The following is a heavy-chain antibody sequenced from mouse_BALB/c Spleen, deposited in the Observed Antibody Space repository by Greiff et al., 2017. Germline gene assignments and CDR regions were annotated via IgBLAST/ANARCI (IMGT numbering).Heavy chain of an antibody. D-gene: IGHD1-1*01. CDR2: IDPANGNT. CDR1: GFNIKDTY. V-gene: IGHV14-3*02. CDR3: ARNYGSSYRFDY. Sequence: EVQLVESGAELVKPGASVKLSCTASGFNIKDTYMHWVKQRPEQGLEWIGRIDPANGNTKYDPKFQGKATITADTSSNTAYLQLSSLTSEDTAVYYCARNYGSSYRFDYWGQGTTLTVSS. J-gene: IGHJ2*01.